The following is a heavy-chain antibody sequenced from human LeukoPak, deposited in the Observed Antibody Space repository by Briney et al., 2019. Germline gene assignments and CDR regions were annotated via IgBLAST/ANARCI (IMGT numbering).Heavy chain of an antibody. D-gene: IGHD3-10*02. CDR3: AELGITRIGGV. Sequence: GGSLRLSCAASGFTFSSYEMNWVRQAPGKGLEWVSYISSSGSTIYYADSVKGRFTISRDDAKNSLYLQMNSLRAEDTAVYYCAELGITRIGGVWGKGTTVTISS. CDR2: ISSSGSTI. CDR1: GFTFSSYE. V-gene: IGHV3-48*03. J-gene: IGHJ6*04.